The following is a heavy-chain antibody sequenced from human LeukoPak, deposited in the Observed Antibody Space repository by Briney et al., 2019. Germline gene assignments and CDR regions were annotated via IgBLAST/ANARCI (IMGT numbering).Heavy chain of an antibody. CDR1: GGTFSSYA. CDR3: ARVSTVVTPASAFDI. Sequence: ASVKVSCTASGGTFSSYAISWVRQAPGQGLEWMGGIIPIFGTANYAQKFQGRVTITADKSTSTAYMELSSLRSEDTAVYYCARVSTVVTPASAFDIWGQGTMVTVSS. V-gene: IGHV1-69*06. J-gene: IGHJ3*02. D-gene: IGHD4-23*01. CDR2: IIPIFGTA.